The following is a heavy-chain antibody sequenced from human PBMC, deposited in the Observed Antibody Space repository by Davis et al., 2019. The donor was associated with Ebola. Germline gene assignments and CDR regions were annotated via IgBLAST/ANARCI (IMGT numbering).Heavy chain of an antibody. V-gene: IGHV5-51*01. CDR2: IYPGDSDT. J-gene: IGHJ5*02. CDR3: ARLGYCSGGSCYSLSWFDP. CDR1: GYSFTSYW. D-gene: IGHD2-15*01. Sequence: GESLNIPCQGSGYSFTSYWIGWVRQPPGQGLESMGIIYPGDSDTRYSPSFQGQVTISADKSISTAYLQWSSLKASDTAMYYCARLGYCSGGSCYSLSWFDPWGQGTLVTVSS.